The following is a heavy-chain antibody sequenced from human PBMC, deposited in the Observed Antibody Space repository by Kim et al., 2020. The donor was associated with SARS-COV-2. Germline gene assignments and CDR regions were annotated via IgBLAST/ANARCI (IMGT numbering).Heavy chain of an antibody. V-gene: IGHV3-23*01. CDR3: AKGGTYCRTNWFDS. Sequence: TDSVKGRSTTSNDNAKNTRYLQMNSLRVEATAIYYCAKGGTYCRTNWFDSWGQGTLVIVSS. J-gene: IGHJ5*01. D-gene: IGHD1-26*01.